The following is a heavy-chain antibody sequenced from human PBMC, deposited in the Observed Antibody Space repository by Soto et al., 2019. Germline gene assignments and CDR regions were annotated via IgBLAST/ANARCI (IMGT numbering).Heavy chain of an antibody. J-gene: IGHJ1*01. Sequence: PGESLKISCVASGFTFSSYALHWVRQAPGKGLEWVALISNDGMNTFYADSVKGRMTVSRDKAEKTMYLQMNSLTAEDTAVYYCAKGLRFMEHWGQGTVVTVS. CDR1: GFTFSSYA. D-gene: IGHD1-1*01. CDR2: ISNDGMNT. CDR3: AKGLRFMEH. V-gene: IGHV3-30-3*02.